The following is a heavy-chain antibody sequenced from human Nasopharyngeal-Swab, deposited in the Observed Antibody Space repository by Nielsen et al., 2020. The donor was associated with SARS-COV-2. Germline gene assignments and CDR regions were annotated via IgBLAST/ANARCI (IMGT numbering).Heavy chain of an antibody. D-gene: IGHD2-21*01. CDR3: AKAPYLRGLDV. V-gene: IGHV3-23*01. CDR2: ISGSGVTT. CDR1: GFTFSSYA. J-gene: IGHJ6*02. Sequence: GGSLRLSCAASGFTFSSYAMSWVRQAPGKGLEWVSIISGSGVTTYYADSVKDRFTISRDNSKNTLYLQTNSLRVEDTAVYYCAKAPYLRGLDVWGQGTTVTVSS.